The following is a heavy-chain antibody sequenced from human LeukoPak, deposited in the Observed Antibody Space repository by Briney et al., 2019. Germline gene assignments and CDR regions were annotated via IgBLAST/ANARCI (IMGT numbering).Heavy chain of an antibody. CDR3: AKRGPYDFWSGYYLDY. CDR1: GFTGSNNY. D-gene: IGHD3-3*01. Sequence: GGSLRLSCAASGFTGSNNYVSWVRQAPGKGLEWVSAISGSGGSTYYADSVKGRFTISRDNSKNTLYLQMNSLRAEDTAVYYCAKRGPYDFWSGYYLDYWGQGTLVTVSS. J-gene: IGHJ4*02. CDR2: ISGSGGST. V-gene: IGHV3-23*01.